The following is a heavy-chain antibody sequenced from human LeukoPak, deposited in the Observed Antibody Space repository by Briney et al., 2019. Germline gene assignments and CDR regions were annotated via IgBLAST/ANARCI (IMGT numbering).Heavy chain of an antibody. D-gene: IGHD1-1*01. J-gene: IGHJ4*02. CDR1: GFTFGDYA. CDR2: IRSEAYGETA. V-gene: IGHV3-49*03. CDR3: TRDRGAYNLYDY. Sequence: QSGGSLRLSCTASGFTFGDYAMSWIRQAPGKGLEWVGFIRSEAYGETADYAASVKGRFTISRDDSKAIAYLQMNSLKAEDTAVYHCTRDRGAYNLYDYWGQGTLVTVSS.